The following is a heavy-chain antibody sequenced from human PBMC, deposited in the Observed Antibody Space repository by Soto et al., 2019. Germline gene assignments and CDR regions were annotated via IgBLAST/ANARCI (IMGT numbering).Heavy chain of an antibody. CDR3: TRGDY. Sequence: QVQLQESGPGLVKPSQTLSLTCTVSSDSMTTVGYYWTWIRQHPGQGLEWIGFISYSGSTYYSSSHKGRVAISADTSKNQFSLKLNSVTAADTAVYYCTRGDYWGQGTLVTVSS. V-gene: IGHV4-31*03. CDR2: ISYSGST. J-gene: IGHJ4*02. CDR1: SDSMTTVGYY.